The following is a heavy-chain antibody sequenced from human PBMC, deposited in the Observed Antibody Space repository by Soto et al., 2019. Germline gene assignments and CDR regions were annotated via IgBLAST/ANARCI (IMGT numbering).Heavy chain of an antibody. Sequence: SETLSLTCTVSGGSVSSGSYYWSWIRQPPGKGLEWIGYIYYSGSTNYNPSLKSRVTISVDTSKNQFSLKLSSVTAADTAVYYCARDKITDLFDYWGQGTLVTVSS. CDR3: ARDKITDLFDY. CDR2: IYYSGST. V-gene: IGHV4-61*01. J-gene: IGHJ4*02. CDR1: GGSVSSGSYY. D-gene: IGHD3-10*01.